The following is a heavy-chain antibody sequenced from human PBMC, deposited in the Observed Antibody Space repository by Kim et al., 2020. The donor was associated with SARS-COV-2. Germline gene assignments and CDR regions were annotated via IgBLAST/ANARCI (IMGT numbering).Heavy chain of an antibody. D-gene: IGHD6-19*01. CDR3: AGSSGWSAEGYFQH. V-gene: IGHV6-1*01. Sequence: VSVKSRITINADTSRNQFSLQLKSVTPEDTAVYYCAGSSGWSAEGYFQHWGQGTLVTVSS. J-gene: IGHJ1*01.